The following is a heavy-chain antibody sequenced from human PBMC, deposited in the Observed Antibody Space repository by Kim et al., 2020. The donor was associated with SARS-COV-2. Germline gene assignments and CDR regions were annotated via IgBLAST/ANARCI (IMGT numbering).Heavy chain of an antibody. V-gene: IGHV4-39*01. J-gene: IGHJ6*02. CDR3: ARCAGGPMDV. D-gene: IGHD3-10*01. CDR2: SP. Sequence: SPSYNPSLMSRVTISVDTSKSQLSRKLRSVTAADTAVYYWARCAGGPMDVWGQGTTVTVSS.